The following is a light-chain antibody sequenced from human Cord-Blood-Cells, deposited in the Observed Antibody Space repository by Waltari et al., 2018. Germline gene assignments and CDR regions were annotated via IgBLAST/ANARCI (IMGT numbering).Light chain of an antibody. CDR2: GAS. CDR1: QSVSSSY. CDR3: QQYGSSPYS. Sequence: EIVLAQSQATLSVAPGEGATLSCRASQSVSSSYLAWYQQKPGQSPRLLIYGASSRATGLPDRFSGSGSGTDFTLTISRLDPEDFAVYYCQQYGSSPYSFGQGTKLEIK. J-gene: IGKJ2*03. V-gene: IGKV3-20*01.